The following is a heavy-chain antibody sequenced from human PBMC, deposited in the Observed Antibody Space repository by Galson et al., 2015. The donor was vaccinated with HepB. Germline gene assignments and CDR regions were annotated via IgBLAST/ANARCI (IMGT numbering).Heavy chain of an antibody. V-gene: IGHV5-51*01. Sequence: QSGAEVKKPGESLKISCKGSGYSFTSYWIGWVRQMPGKGLEWMGIFYPGDSDTRYSPSFQGQVTISADKSISTAYLQWSSLKASDTAMYYCARRLCGSTSCLAHGVYWFDPWGQGTLVTVSS. J-gene: IGHJ5*02. CDR2: FYPGDSDT. CDR3: ARRLCGSTSCLAHGVYWFDP. CDR1: GYSFTSYW. D-gene: IGHD2-2*01.